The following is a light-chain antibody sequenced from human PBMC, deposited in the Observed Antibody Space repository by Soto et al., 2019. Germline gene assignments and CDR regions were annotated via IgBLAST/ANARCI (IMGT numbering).Light chain of an antibody. CDR1: QSLSSN. V-gene: IGKV3-15*01. CDR2: DSS. CDR3: QQYNNWPL. J-gene: IGKJ4*01. Sequence: EIVLTQSPATLSLSPGERATLSCRASQSLSSNFLAWYQQKPGQPPRLLIYDSSTRATGIPARFSGSGSGTEFTLTISSLQSEDFAVYYCQQYNNWPLFGGGTKVEI.